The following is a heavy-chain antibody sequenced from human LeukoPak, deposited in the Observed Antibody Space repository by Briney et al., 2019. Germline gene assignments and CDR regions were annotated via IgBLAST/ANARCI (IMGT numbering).Heavy chain of an antibody. J-gene: IGHJ4*02. Sequence: ASVKVSCKASGYTFTSYDINWVRQATGQGLEWMGWMNPNSGNTGYAQKFQGRVTMTRNTSISTAYMELSSLRSEDTAVYYCARGAGYRLLFDYWGQGTLVTVSS. V-gene: IGHV1-8*01. D-gene: IGHD6-13*01. CDR3: ARGAGYRLLFDY. CDR1: GYTFTSYD. CDR2: MNPNSGNT.